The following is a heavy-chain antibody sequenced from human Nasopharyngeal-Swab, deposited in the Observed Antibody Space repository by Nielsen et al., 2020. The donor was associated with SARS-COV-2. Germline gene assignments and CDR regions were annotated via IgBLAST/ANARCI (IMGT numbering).Heavy chain of an antibody. CDR1: GYTFTSYW. CDR3: ARLPHCGGYCPPDV. V-gene: IGHV5-51*01. CDR2: IYPGDSDT. J-gene: IGHJ6*02. D-gene: IGHD2-21*02. Sequence: GESLKISCKGSGYTFTSYWIGWVRQMPGKGLEWMGIIYPGDSDTIYGPSFEGQVTISADMSIDTAYLQWSSLKASDTAIYFCARLPHCGGYCPPDVWGQGTSVTVSS.